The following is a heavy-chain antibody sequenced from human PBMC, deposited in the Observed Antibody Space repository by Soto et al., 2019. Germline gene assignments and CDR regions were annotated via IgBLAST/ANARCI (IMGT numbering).Heavy chain of an antibody. CDR3: TTEAYDNSGSLAFDI. CDR1: GGSFSNYY. D-gene: IGHD3-22*01. V-gene: IGHV4-59*01. Sequence: SETLSLTCTVSGGSFSNYYLSWFRQPPGKGLEWIGYIYYSGSPNYNPSLKSRVTISVDTSKNQFSLKLSSVTAADTAVYYCTTEAYDNSGSLAFDIWGPGTLVT. J-gene: IGHJ3*02. CDR2: IYYSGSP.